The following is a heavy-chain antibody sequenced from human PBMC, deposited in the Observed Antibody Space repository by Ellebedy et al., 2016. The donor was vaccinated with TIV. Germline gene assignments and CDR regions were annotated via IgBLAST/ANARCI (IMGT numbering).Heavy chain of an antibody. CDR1: GGSIGSYY. D-gene: IGHD1-1*01. V-gene: IGHV4-59*01. Sequence: MPSETLSLTCTVSGGSIGSYYWSWIRQPPGKGLEWIWHIYHRGITNYNPSLKSRVTMSLDTSKNQFSLNLTTVTSVDTAVYYCARHIGWGSPYNLDYWGQGILVTVSS. J-gene: IGHJ4*02. CDR3: ARHIGWGSPYNLDY. CDR2: IYHRGIT.